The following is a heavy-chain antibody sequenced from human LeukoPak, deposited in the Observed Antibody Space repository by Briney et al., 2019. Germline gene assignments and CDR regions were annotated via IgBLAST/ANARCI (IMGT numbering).Heavy chain of an antibody. V-gene: IGHV1-69*05. Sequence: GASVKVSCKAFGGTFSSYAISWVRQAPGQGLEWMGGIIPIFGTANYAQKFQGRVTITTDESTSTAYMELSSLRSEDTAVYYCARDRIAARVGEFDYWGQGTLVTVSS. CDR2: IIPIFGTA. J-gene: IGHJ4*02. D-gene: IGHD6-6*01. CDR3: ARDRIAARVGEFDY. CDR1: GGTFSSYA.